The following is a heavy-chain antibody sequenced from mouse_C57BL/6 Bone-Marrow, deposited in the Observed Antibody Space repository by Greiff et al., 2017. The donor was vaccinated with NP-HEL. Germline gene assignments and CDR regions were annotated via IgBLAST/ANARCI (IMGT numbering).Heavy chain of an antibody. J-gene: IGHJ4*01. CDR3: AREWGYYYGSSYVGYYAMDY. Sequence: QVHVKQSGPELVKPGASVKLSCKASGYTFTSYDLNWVKQRPGQGLEWIGWIYPRAGSTKYNEKFKGKATLTVDTSSRTAYMELHSLTSEDSAVYFCAREWGYYYGSSYVGYYAMDYWGQGTSVTVSS. D-gene: IGHD1-1*01. V-gene: IGHV1-85*01. CDR2: IYPRAGST. CDR1: GYTFTSYD.